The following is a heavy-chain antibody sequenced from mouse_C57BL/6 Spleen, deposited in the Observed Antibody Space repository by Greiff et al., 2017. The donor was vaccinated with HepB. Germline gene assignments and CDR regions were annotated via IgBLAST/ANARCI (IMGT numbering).Heavy chain of an antibody. J-gene: IGHJ3*01. CDR1: GFTFSSYA. CDR2: ISDGGSYT. V-gene: IGHV5-4*01. Sequence: EVQGVESGGGLVKPGGSLKLSCAASGFTFSSYAMSWVRQTPEKRLEWVATISDGGSYTYYPDNVKGRFTISRDNAKNNLYLQMSHLKSEDTAMYYCARDGLRRGFLFAYWGQGTLVTVSA. D-gene: IGHD2-4*01. CDR3: ARDGLRRGFLFAY.